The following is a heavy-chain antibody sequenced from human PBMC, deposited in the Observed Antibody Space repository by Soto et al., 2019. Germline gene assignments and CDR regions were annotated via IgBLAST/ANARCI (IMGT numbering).Heavy chain of an antibody. CDR1: GGTFSSYT. J-gene: IGHJ6*02. CDR2: IIPVLGIA. Sequence: QVQLVQSGAEVKKPGSSVKVSCKASGGTFSSYTISWVRQAPGQGLEWMGRIIPVLGIANYAQKFQGRVTITADKATSTAYMEQSSLRSEDTAVYYCARGIAAAHYGMDVWGQGTTVTVSS. D-gene: IGHD6-13*01. CDR3: ARGIAAAHYGMDV. V-gene: IGHV1-69*02.